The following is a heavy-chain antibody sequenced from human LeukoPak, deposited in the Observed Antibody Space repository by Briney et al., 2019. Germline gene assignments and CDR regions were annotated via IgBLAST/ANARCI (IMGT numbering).Heavy chain of an antibody. J-gene: IGHJ6*02. CDR2: INSDGGST. V-gene: IGHV3-74*01. D-gene: IGHD3-22*01. Sequence: PGGSLRLSCAASGFTFSSYWMHWVRQAPGKGLVWVSRINSDGGSTSYADSVKGRFTISRDNAKNTLYLQMNSLRAEDTAVYYCASPYYYDSSGPYYHGMDVWGQGTTVTVSS. CDR1: GFTFSSYW. CDR3: ASPYYYDSSGPYYHGMDV.